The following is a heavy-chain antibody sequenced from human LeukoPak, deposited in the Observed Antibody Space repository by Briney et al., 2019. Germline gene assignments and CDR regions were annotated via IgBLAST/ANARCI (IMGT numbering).Heavy chain of an antibody. CDR3: AASGWYSPYYFYGMDV. J-gene: IGHJ6*02. CDR2: ISGSGGST. Sequence: GASLRLSCAASGFTFSGYAMSRVRQAPGKGLEWVSTISGSGGSTYYADSVKGRFTISRDNSKNTLYLQMNSLRAEDTAVYYCAASGWYSPYYFYGMDVWGQGTTVTVSS. D-gene: IGHD6-19*01. V-gene: IGHV3-23*01. CDR1: GFTFSGYA.